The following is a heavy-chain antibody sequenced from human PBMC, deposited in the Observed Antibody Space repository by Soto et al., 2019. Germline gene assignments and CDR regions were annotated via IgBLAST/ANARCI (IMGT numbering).Heavy chain of an antibody. Sequence: ASVKVSCKASGYTFTSYAMHWVRQAPGQRLEWMGWINAFDGNRKFAQSFQGRVTMTRDTSTSTVYMEVSSLRSEDTAVYYCSRVDPGETSPFDHWGQGTLVTVSS. CDR1: GYTFTSYA. D-gene: IGHD3-10*01. J-gene: IGHJ4*02. V-gene: IGHV1-3*01. CDR3: SRVDPGETSPFDH. CDR2: INAFDGNR.